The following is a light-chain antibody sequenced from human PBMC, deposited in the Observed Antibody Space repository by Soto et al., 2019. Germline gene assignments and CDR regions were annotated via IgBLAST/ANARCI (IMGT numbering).Light chain of an antibody. CDR2: AAS. Sequence: DIQMTQSPSSLSASVGDRVTITCRASQSISSYLNWYQQKPGKAPKLVIYAASSLQSGVPSRFSGSGSGTDFTLTISSLQPEDFATYYCQQSYSTRYTFGQGTKLEIK. V-gene: IGKV1-39*01. CDR1: QSISSY. J-gene: IGKJ2*01. CDR3: QQSYSTRYT.